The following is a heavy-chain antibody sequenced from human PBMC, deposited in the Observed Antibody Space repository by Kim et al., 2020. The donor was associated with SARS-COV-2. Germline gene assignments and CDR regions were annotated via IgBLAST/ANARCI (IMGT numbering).Heavy chain of an antibody. D-gene: IGHD1-26*01. Sequence: GGSLRLSCAASGFTFSSHDMNWVRQATGKGLEWVSGIGADGDTYYLGSVRGRFTISRENAKNSLYLQMNSMTVGDTAVYYCVRDLSGSNYYYGMDVWGQGTTVTVSS. J-gene: IGHJ6*02. CDR1: GFTFSSHD. V-gene: IGHV3-13*01. CDR2: IGADGDT. CDR3: VRDLSGSNYYYGMDV.